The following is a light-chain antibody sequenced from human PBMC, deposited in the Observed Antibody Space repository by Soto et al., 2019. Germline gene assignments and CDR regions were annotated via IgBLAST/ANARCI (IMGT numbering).Light chain of an antibody. CDR3: QKYNDWPPA. CDR1: QSVSSSY. V-gene: IGKV3-15*01. CDR2: GES. Sequence: VLTQSPGTLSLSPGESATLSCRASQSVSSSYLAWYQQKPGQAPRLLIYGESTRATGIPARLRGSGSGTELNLTIDRLQSEDFAVYYCQKYNDWPPACGGGTKVDIK. J-gene: IGKJ4*01.